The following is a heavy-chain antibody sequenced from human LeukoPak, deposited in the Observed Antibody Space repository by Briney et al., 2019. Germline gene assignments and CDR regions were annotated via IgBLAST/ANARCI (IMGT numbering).Heavy chain of an antibody. CDR3: AKDDAWLQYEN. Sequence: GGSLRLSCTASGFTFRNHGMNWVRQAPGRGLEWVSGISPNGGITYYADSVKGRFTISRDNSRNTVSLQMNYLRAEDTAIYYCAKDDAWLQYENWGQGILVTVSS. J-gene: IGHJ4*02. CDR1: GFTFRNHG. V-gene: IGHV3-23*01. D-gene: IGHD5-24*01. CDR2: ISPNGGIT.